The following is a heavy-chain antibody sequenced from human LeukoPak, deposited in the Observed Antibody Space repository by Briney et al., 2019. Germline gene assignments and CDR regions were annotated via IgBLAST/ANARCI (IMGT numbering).Heavy chain of an antibody. CDR1: GGSISSSSYY. V-gene: IGHV4-39*01. D-gene: IGHD6-13*01. CDR2: IYYSGST. J-gene: IGHJ4*02. CDR3: ARQRVEQLVNINYFDY. Sequence: PSETLSLTCTVSGGSISSSSYYWGWIRQPPGKGLEWIGSIYYSGSTYYNPSLKSRVTISVDTSKNQFSLKLSSVTAADTAVYYCARQRVEQLVNINYFDYWGQGTLVTVSS.